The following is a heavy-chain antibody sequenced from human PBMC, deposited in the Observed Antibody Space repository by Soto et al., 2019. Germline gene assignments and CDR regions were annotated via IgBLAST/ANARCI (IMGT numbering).Heavy chain of an antibody. Sequence: SETLSLTCTVSGGSISSYYWSWIRQPPGKGLEWIGYIYYSGSTNYNPSLKSRVTISVDTSKNQFSLKLSSVTAADTAVYYCASLNWESSGFLFDYWGQGTLVTVSS. CDR3: ASLNWESSGFLFDY. CDR2: IYYSGST. J-gene: IGHJ4*02. CDR1: GGSISSYY. D-gene: IGHD3-22*01. V-gene: IGHV4-59*08.